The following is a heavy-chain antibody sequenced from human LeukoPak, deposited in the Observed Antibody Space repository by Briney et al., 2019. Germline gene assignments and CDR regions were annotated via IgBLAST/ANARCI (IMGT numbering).Heavy chain of an antibody. V-gene: IGHV3-33*01. CDR3: ARVSSYYDSSGRQEYFQH. Sequence: GRSLRLSCAASGFTFSSYGMHWVRQAPGKGLEWVVVIWYDGSNKYYADSVKGRFTISRDNSKNTLYLQMNSLRAEDTAVYYCARVSSYYDSSGRQEYFQHWGQGTLVTVSS. CDR2: IWYDGSNK. CDR1: GFTFSSYG. D-gene: IGHD3-22*01. J-gene: IGHJ1*01.